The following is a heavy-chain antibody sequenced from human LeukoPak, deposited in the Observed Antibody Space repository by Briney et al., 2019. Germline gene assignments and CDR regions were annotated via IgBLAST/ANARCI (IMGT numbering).Heavy chain of an antibody. D-gene: IGHD3/OR15-3a*01. V-gene: IGHV3-7*01. CDR2: INQDGSEK. J-gene: IGHJ4*02. CDR3: ARDAGERWTVDFDY. CDR1: GFTFSNSW. Sequence: GGSLRLSCGASGFTFSNSWMTWVRQAPGKGPEWVANINQDGSEKYHVDSVEGRFTISRDNAKNSLYLQMDSLRAEDTAVYYCARDAGERWTVDFDYWGQGTLVTVSS.